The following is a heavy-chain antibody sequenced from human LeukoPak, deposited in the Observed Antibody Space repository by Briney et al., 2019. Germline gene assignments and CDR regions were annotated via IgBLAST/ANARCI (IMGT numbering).Heavy chain of an antibody. CDR1: GFTFDDYG. CDR2: INWDGGST. D-gene: IGHD4-11*01. Sequence: GSLRLSCAASGFTFDDYGMSWVRQAPGKGLEWVSGINWDGGSTGYADSAKGRFTISRDNAKNSLYLQMNSLRAEDAALYYCARVDYSNYPHYWGQGTLVTVSS. CDR3: ARVDYSNYPHY. V-gene: IGHV3-20*04. J-gene: IGHJ4*02.